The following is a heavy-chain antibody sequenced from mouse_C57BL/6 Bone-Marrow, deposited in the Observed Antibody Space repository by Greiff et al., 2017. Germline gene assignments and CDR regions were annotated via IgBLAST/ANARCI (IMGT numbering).Heavy chain of an antibody. CDR2: IYPGDGDT. Sequence: QVQLQQSGAELVKPGGSVKISCKASGYAFSSYWMNWVKQRPGRGLEWIGQIYPGDGDTNYTGMLKGKGTLTADKSKSTAYMQLSSRTSEDSAVFFCAAIYYGNWYFDVWGTGTTLTVSS. CDR3: AAIYYGNWYFDV. CDR1: GYAFSSYW. J-gene: IGHJ1*03. D-gene: IGHD2-1*01. V-gene: IGHV1-80*01.